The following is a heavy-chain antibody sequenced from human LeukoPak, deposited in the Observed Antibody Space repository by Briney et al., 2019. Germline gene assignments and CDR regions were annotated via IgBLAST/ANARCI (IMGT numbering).Heavy chain of an antibody. V-gene: IGHV1-18*01. CDR2: ISAYNGNT. D-gene: IGHD2-2*01. J-gene: IGHJ4*02. CDR1: GYTFTSYG. CDR3: ARVGTIVVVPAAKSLDY. Sequence: GAAVKLSRTASGYTFTSYGISLVRQAPGQGLEWMGWISAYNGNTNYAQKLQGRVTMTTDTSTSTAYMELRSLRSDDTAVYYCARVGTIVVVPAAKSLDYWGQGTLVTVSS.